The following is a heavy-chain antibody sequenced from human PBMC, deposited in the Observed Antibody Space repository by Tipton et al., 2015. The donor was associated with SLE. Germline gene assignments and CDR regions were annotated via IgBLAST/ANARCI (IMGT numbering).Heavy chain of an antibody. D-gene: IGHD3-10*01. Sequence: TLSLTCTVSGGSISSYYWSWIRQPPGKGLEWSGYIYYSGSTNYNPSLKSRVTISVDTSKNQFSLKLSSVTAADTAVYYCARDRAELLGAFDIWGQGTMVTVSS. V-gene: IGHV4-59*12. CDR1: GGSISSYY. CDR2: IYYSGST. CDR3: ARDRAELLGAFDI. J-gene: IGHJ3*02.